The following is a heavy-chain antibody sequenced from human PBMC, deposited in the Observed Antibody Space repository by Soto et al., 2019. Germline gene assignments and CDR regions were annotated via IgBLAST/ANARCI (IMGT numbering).Heavy chain of an antibody. D-gene: IGHD3-10*01. J-gene: IGHJ4*02. Sequence: EVQLVESGGGSVKPGGSLRLSCAVSDFTLSNARMNWVRQAPGKGLEWVGRIKSKVDGGTTDYAAPVKGRFTISRDDSKNMLFLQMNSLKSEDPAVYYCSTGGYPSGLDYWGQGTLVTVSS. CDR2: IKSKVDGGTT. CDR3: STGGYPSGLDY. V-gene: IGHV3-15*07. CDR1: DFTLSNAR.